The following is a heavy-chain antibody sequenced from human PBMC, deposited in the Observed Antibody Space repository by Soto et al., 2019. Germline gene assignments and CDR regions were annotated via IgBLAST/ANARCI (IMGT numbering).Heavy chain of an antibody. J-gene: IGHJ6*02. CDR2: IYYSGST. CDR1: GGSISSSSYY. D-gene: IGHD3-10*01. CDR3: ARHPSTGSGSFYGMDA. V-gene: IGHV4-39*01. Sequence: SETLSLTCTVSGGSISSSSYYWGWIRQPPGKGLEWIGKIYYSGSTYYNPSLKSRVTISVDTSKNQFSLKLSSVTAADTAVYYCARHPSTGSGSFYGMDAWGQGTTVTVSS.